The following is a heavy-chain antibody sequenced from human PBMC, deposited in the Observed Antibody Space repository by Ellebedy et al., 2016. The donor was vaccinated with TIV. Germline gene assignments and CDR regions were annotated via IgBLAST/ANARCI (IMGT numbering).Heavy chain of an antibody. CDR1: GVSFSGYY. J-gene: IGHJ3*02. CDR2: INHSGST. CDR3: ARGLGYCSSTSCSTI. V-gene: IGHV4-34*01. D-gene: IGHD2-2*01. Sequence: GSLRLXCAVYGVSFSGYYWSWIRQPPGKGLEWIGEINHSGSTNYNPSLKSRVTISVDTSKNQFSLKLSSVTAADTAVYYCARGLGYCSSTSCSTIWGQGTMVTVSS.